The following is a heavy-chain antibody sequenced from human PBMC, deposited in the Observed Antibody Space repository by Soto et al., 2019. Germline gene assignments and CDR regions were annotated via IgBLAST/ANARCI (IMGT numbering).Heavy chain of an antibody. CDR3: ARSPFSGSYGY. CDR1: GYSISSGYY. J-gene: IGHJ4*02. D-gene: IGHD1-26*01. V-gene: IGHV4-38-2*01. Sequence: SETLSLTCAVSGYSISSGYYWGWIRQPPGKGLEWIGSIYQSGSTYYNPSLKSRVTISVDTSKNQLSLKLSSVTAADTAMYYCARSPFSGSYGYWGQGTLVTVSS. CDR2: IYQSGST.